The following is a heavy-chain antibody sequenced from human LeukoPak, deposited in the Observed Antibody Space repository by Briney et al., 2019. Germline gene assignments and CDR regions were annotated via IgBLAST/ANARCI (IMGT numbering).Heavy chain of an antibody. CDR3: ARDPPAVLLGTYG. V-gene: IGHV3-66*01. J-gene: IGHJ4*02. D-gene: IGHD2/OR15-2a*01. CDR1: GFSVTSNY. Sequence: PGGSLRLSCTASGFSVTSNYMNWVRQAPGKGLEWVSLIYSDWSTYYADSVKGRFTISRDKSNNMLYLQMNNLRDEDTAMYYCARDPPAVLLGTYGWGQGALVTVSS. CDR2: IYSDWST.